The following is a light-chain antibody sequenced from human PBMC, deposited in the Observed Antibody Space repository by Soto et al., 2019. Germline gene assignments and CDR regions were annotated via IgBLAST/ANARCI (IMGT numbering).Light chain of an antibody. Sequence: QSVLTQLPTASGTPGQRVTISCSGSSSNIGSNTVNWYQQLPGTAPKPLIYSNNQRPSGVPDRFSGSKSGTSASLAISGLQSEDEADYYCAAWDDSLNGYVFGTGTKVTVL. V-gene: IGLV1-44*01. CDR2: SNN. CDR3: AAWDDSLNGYV. CDR1: SSNIGSNT. J-gene: IGLJ1*01.